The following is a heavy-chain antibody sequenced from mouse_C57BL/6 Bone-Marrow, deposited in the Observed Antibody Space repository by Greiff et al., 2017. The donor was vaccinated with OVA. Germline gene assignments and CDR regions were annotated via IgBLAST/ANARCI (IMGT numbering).Heavy chain of an antibody. J-gene: IGHJ3*01. CDR2: ISSGSSTI. CDR1: GFTFSDYG. V-gene: IGHV5-17*01. CDR3: ARDYEYDVLAY. D-gene: IGHD2-4*01. Sequence: EVMLMESGGGLVKPGGSLKLSCAASGFTFSDYGMHWVRQAPEKGLEWVAYISSGSSTIYYADTVKGRFTISRDNAKNTLFLQMTSLRSEDTAMYYCARDYEYDVLAYWGQGTLVTVSA.